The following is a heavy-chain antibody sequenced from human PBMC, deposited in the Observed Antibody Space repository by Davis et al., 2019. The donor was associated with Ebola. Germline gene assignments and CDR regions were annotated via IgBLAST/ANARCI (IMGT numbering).Heavy chain of an antibody. CDR1: GGTFTNYA. J-gene: IGHJ4*02. V-gene: IGHV1-69*04. Sequence: AASVKVSCKTSGGTFTNYAVNWVRQAPGQGLEWMGRIIPVVDTKDYAQKFQGRVTLTADKATNTAYMELSGLRFDDTAVYYCASFGQLVESYYFDYWGQGTLVTVSS. CDR3: ASFGQLVESYYFDY. D-gene: IGHD1-1*01. CDR2: IIPVVDTK.